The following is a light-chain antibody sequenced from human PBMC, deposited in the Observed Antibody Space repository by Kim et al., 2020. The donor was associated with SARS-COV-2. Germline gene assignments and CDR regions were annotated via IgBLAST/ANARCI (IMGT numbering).Light chain of an antibody. J-gene: IGLJ3*02. CDR1: ALPKQY. CDR3: QSADSSGTWV. Sequence: SYELTQPPSVSVSPGQTARITCSGDALPKQYAYWYQQKPGQAPVLVIYKDSERPSGIPERFSGSSSGTTVTLTISGVQAEDEAAYYCQSADSSGTWVFGG. CDR2: KDS. V-gene: IGLV3-25*03.